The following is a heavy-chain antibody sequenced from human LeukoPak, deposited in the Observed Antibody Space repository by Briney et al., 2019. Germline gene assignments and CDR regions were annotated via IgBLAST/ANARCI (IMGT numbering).Heavy chain of an antibody. Sequence: GGSLRLSCEVSGFTFSTYWMSWVRQAPGKGLEWVANIKQDGSEKYYVDPVKGRCTISRDNAKNSLYLQMNNLRAEDTAVYYCARDGSGFYCDNWGQGTLVTVSS. V-gene: IGHV3-7*01. CDR3: ARDGSGFYCDN. D-gene: IGHD3-10*01. J-gene: IGHJ4*02. CDR1: GFTFSTYW. CDR2: IKQDGSEK.